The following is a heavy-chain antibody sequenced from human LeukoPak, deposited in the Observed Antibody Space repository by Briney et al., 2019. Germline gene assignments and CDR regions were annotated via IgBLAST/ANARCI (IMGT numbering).Heavy chain of an antibody. Sequence: PGGSLRHSCTASGFTFSWYWMNWVRQAPGKGLEWVAKIKQDGSEKYYVDSVKGRFTISRDNAKNSLYLQMNSLRAEDTAVYYCAQTSRGNVDNDYWGQGTLVTVSS. CDR2: IKQDGSEK. D-gene: IGHD5-12*01. V-gene: IGHV3-7*03. CDR3: AQTSRGNVDNDY. CDR1: GFTFSWYW. J-gene: IGHJ4*02.